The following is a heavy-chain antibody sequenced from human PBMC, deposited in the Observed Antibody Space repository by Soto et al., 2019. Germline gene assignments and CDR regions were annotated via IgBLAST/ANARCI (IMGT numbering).Heavy chain of an antibody. CDR1: GYTFTDYY. D-gene: IGHD2-21*02. Sequence: QVQLVQSGAEVKEPGASVKVSCKASGYTFTDYYMHWVRQAPGQGLEWMGWINPNSGGTNYAQKCQGRVTMTRDTSISTGYMELSRLISDDPAVYYCARVFATCSGNYYAYGHWGQGTLVTVSS. CDR3: ARVFATCSGNYYAYGH. J-gene: IGHJ1*01. V-gene: IGHV1-2*02. CDR2: INPNSGGT.